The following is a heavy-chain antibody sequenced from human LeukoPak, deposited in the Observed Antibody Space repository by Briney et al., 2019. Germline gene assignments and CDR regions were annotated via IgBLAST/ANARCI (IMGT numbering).Heavy chain of an antibody. CDR3: ARIPGYFDY. V-gene: IGHV4-4*02. CDR2: IYHSGSS. J-gene: IGHJ4*02. Sequence: PSGTLSLTCAVSGGSISSSNWWSWVRQPPGKGLEWIGEIYHSGSSNYNPSLESRVSISVDTSKNHFSLKLSSVTAADTAVYYCARIPGYFDYWGQGTLVTASS. CDR1: GGSISSSNW.